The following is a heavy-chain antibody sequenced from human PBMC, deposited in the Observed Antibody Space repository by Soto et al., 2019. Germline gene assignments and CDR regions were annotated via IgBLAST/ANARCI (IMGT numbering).Heavy chain of an antibody. Sequence: SETLSLTCAVSGGSISSGGYSWSWIRQPPGKGLEWIGYIYHSGSTYYNPSLKSRVTISVDRSKNQFSLKLSSVTAADTAVYYCARGPRLSNYDFWSGYYSDYYYGMDVWGQGNTVTVS. D-gene: IGHD3-3*01. CDR3: ARGPRLSNYDFWSGYYSDYYYGMDV. CDR1: GGSISSGGYS. J-gene: IGHJ6*02. V-gene: IGHV4-30-2*01. CDR2: IYHSGST.